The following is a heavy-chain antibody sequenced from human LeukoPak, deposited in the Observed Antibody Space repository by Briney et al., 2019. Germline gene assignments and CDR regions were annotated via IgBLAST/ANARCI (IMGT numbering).Heavy chain of an antibody. CDR1: GYSFTSYW. CDR3: ARLFGSRSWGYYMDV. CDR2: IYPGDSDT. J-gene: IGHJ6*03. V-gene: IGHV5-51*01. Sequence: GESLKISCKGSGYSFTSYWIGRVRQMPGKGLEWMGIIYPGDSDTRYSPSFQGQVTISADKSISTAYLQWSSLKASDTAMYYCARLFGSRSWGYYMDVWGKGTTVTVSS. D-gene: IGHD6-13*01.